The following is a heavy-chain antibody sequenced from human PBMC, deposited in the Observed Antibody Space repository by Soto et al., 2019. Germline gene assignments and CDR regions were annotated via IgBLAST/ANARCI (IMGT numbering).Heavy chain of an antibody. V-gene: IGHV1-69*01. CDR1: GGTFNNYA. CDR3: ARPNSYGVTFHYYYGMDV. J-gene: IGHJ6*02. D-gene: IGHD3-10*01. CDR2: IIPMFGT. Sequence: QVQLVQSGAEVKRPGSSVKVSCEASGGTFNNYAITWVRQAPGQGLEWMGGIIPMFGTNYAQKFQDRVTIAADESTGTAYMELSGLRSEDTAVYFCARPNSYGVTFHYYYGMDVGGQGTTVTVSS.